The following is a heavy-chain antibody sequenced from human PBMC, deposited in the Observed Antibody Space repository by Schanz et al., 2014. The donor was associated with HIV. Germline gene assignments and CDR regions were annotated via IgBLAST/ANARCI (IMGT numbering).Heavy chain of an antibody. J-gene: IGHJ6*02. CDR3: ARWGRGCSGGSCYWGYYGMDV. CDR1: GYTFTSYD. D-gene: IGHD2-15*01. V-gene: IGHV1-18*01. Sequence: QVQLVQSGAEVKKPGASVKVSCKASGYTFTSYDINWVRQAPGQGLEWMGWISAYKGNTNYAQKLQGRVTMTTDTPTNTAYMGLRRLRSDDTAVYYCARWGRGCSGGSCYWGYYGMDVWGQGTTVTVSS. CDR2: ISAYKGNT.